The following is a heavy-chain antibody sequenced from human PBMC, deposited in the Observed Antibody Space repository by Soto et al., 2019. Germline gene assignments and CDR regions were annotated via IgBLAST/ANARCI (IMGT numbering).Heavy chain of an antibody. J-gene: IGHJ5*02. V-gene: IGHV4-59*08. CDR2: IYYSGST. CDR3: ARHLALGYCSSTSCPGWFDP. Sequence: QVQLQESGPGLVKPSETLSLTCTVSGGSISSYYWSWIRQPPGKGLEWIGYIYYSGSTNYNPSLTSRLTMSLATSKNQFSLKLSSVTAADTAVYYCARHLALGYCSSTSCPGWFDPWGQGTLVTVSS. D-gene: IGHD2-2*01. CDR1: GGSISSYY.